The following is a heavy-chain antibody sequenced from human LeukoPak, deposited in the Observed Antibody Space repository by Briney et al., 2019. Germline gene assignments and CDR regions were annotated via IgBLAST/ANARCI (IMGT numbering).Heavy chain of an antibody. CDR3: ARHPYSGSCISNICYRWFDP. J-gene: IGHJ5*02. CDR1: GSSFSIYW. V-gene: IGHV5-51*01. Sequence: GESLKISCEGSGSSFSIYWIAWVRQMPGKGLEWMGIIHPGDSTTKYSPAFEGHVTISVDKSVRTAYLQWSSLKASDSGMYYCARHPYSGSCISNICYRWFDPWGQGTLVTVS. CDR2: IHPGDSTT. D-gene: IGHD2-2*02.